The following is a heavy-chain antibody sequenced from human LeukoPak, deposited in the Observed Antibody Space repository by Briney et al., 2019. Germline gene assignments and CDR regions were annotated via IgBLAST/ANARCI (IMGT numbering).Heavy chain of an antibody. CDR3: AREITNWFDP. J-gene: IGHJ5*02. Sequence: GASVKVSCKASGCTFTGYYMHWVRQAPGQGLEWMGWIDPNSGGTNYAQKFQGRVTMTRDTSISTAYMELSRPRSDDTAVYYCAREITNWFDPWGQGTLVTVSS. V-gene: IGHV1-2*02. CDR1: GCTFTGYY. CDR2: IDPNSGGT. D-gene: IGHD1-14*01.